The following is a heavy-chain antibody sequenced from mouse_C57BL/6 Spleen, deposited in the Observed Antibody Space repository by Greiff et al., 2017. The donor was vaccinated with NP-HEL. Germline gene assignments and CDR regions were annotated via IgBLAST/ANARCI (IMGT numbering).Heavy chain of an antibody. D-gene: IGHD3-2*02. J-gene: IGHJ2*01. CDR2: INPNNGGT. CDR1: GYTFTDYN. Sequence: EVQLQQSGPELVKPGASVKMSCKASGYTFTDYNMHWVKQSHGKSLEWIGYINPNNGGTSYNQKFKGKATLTVNKSSSTAYMELRSLTSEDSAVYYCARSGSSGHYFDYWGQGTTLTVSS. CDR3: ARSGSSGHYFDY. V-gene: IGHV1-22*01.